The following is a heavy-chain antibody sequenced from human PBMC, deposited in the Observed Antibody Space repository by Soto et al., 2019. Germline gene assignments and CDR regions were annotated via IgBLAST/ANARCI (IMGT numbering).Heavy chain of an antibody. Sequence: SETLSLTCTVSGGSISSSSYYWGWIRQPPGKGLEWIGSIHYSGSTYYNPSLKSRVTISVDTSKNQFSLKLSSVTAADTAVYYCARLGGTVTPYAFDIWGQGTMVTVSS. D-gene: IGHD4-17*01. V-gene: IGHV4-39*01. CDR1: GGSISSSSYY. CDR3: ARLGGTVTPYAFDI. CDR2: IHYSGST. J-gene: IGHJ3*02.